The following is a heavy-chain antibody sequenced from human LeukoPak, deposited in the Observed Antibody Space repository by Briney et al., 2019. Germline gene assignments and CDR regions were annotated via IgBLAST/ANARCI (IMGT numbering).Heavy chain of an antibody. J-gene: IGHJ4*02. V-gene: IGHV3-23*01. CDR1: GFTFSSYW. CDR3: AKRPDFWSGYYQAYFDY. CDR2: ISGSGGST. Sequence: GGSLRLSCAASGFTFSSYWMSWVRQAPGKGLEWVSAISGSGGSTYYADSVKGRFTISRDNSKNTLYLQMNSLRAEDTAVYYCAKRPDFWSGYYQAYFDYWGQGTLVTVSS. D-gene: IGHD3-3*01.